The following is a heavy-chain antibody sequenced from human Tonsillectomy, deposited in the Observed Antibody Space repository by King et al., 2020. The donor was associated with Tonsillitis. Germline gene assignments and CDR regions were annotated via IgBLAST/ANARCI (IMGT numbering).Heavy chain of an antibody. CDR3: AKENSAAYGSYWCWVL. V-gene: IGHV3-23*04. D-gene: IGHD4-17*01. CDR2: ISGSGGST. CDR1: GFTFSSYA. J-gene: IGHJ2*01. Sequence: VQLVESGGGLVQPGGTQRLSCAASGFTFSSYAMSWVRQAPGKGLEWVSAISGSGGSTYYADSVKGRFTISRDNSRNTLYLQMNSLRAEDTAVYYCAKENSAAYGSYWCWVLWGRAPLVTVSS.